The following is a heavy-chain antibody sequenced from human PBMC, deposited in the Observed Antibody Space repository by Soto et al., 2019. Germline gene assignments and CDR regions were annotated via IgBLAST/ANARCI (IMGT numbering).Heavy chain of an antibody. D-gene: IGHD1-26*01. V-gene: IGHV6-1*01. CDR3: ARELDSGTYPLPFDF. J-gene: IGHJ4*02. Sequence: SQTLALPCGISGDTVSSNRSACNFIRQSPSRGLEWLGRTFYNSQWYNDYAESVKSRIIINPDTSKNLFSLHLKSVTPEDTAVYFCARELDSGTYPLPFDFWGPGTLVTVSS. CDR2: TFYNSQWYN. CDR1: GDTVSSNRSA.